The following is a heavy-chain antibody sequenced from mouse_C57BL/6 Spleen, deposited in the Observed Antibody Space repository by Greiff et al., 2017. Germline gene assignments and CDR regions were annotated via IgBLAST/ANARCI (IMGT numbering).Heavy chain of an antibody. V-gene: IGHV1-9*01. CDR3: ARPNYGSSLGFAY. Sequence: QVQLQQSGAELMKPGASVKLSCKATGYTFTGSWIEWVKQRPGHGLEWIGEILPGSGSTNYNEKFKGKATFTADTYSNTAYMQLSSLTTEDSAIYYGARPNYGSSLGFAYWGQGTLVTVSA. J-gene: IGHJ3*01. CDR1: GYTFTGSW. D-gene: IGHD1-1*01. CDR2: ILPGSGST.